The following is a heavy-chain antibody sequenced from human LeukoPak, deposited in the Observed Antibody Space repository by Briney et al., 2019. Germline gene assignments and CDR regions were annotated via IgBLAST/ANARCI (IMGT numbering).Heavy chain of an antibody. CDR1: GGSFSGYY. V-gene: IGHV4-59*01. CDR3: ARDWRYYGSGSYSRWFDP. CDR2: IYYSGST. Sequence: SETLSLTCAVYGGSFSGYYWSWIRQPPGKGLEWIGYIYYSGSTNYNPSLKSRVTISVDTSKNQFSLKLSSVTAADTAVYYCARDWRYYGSGSYSRWFDPWGQGTLVTVSS. J-gene: IGHJ5*02. D-gene: IGHD3-10*01.